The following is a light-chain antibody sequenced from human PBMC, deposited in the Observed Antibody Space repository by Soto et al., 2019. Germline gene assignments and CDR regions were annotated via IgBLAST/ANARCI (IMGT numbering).Light chain of an antibody. CDR1: QSVTFR. CDR2: DAS. V-gene: IGKV1-5*01. J-gene: IGKJ1*01. CDR3: QQYNRLWT. Sequence: DIQMTQSPSSLSASVGDSVTITCRASQSVTFRLAWYQQKPGKAPQLLISDASNLERGVPSRFSGGGFGTEFTLTISSLQPEDFATDYCQQYNRLWTFGQGTKLEIK.